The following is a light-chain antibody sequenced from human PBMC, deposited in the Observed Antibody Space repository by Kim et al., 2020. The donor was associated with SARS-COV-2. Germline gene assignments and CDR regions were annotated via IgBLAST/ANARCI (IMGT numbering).Light chain of an antibody. CDR3: QQYHSYSYT. V-gene: IGKV1-5*01. CDR1: QSCSRC. CDR2: DAS. J-gene: IGKJ2*01. Sequence: VGHRVPLTPRASQSCSRCLAWYPQNTGKPPTPQIYDASTGGRGVLSRYSRSGSGTKFTLTIPTLQSDDFASYYCQQYHSYSYTFGKGTKLEI.